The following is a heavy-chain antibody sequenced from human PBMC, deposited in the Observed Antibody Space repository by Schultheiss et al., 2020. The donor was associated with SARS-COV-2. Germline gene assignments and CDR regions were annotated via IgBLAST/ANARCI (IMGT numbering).Heavy chain of an antibody. CDR2: ISASAVST. J-gene: IGHJ4*02. D-gene: IGHD3-22*01. Sequence: GGSLRLSCAASGFTFSSYAMSWVRQAPGKGLEWVSYISASAVSTFYAGPVKGRFTISRDNSRNTLSLQMNSLKTEDTAVYYCTTVESYYDSTTLGFFDYWGQGTLVTVSS. CDR1: GFTFSSYA. CDR3: TTVESYYDSTTLGFFDY. V-gene: IGHV3-23*01.